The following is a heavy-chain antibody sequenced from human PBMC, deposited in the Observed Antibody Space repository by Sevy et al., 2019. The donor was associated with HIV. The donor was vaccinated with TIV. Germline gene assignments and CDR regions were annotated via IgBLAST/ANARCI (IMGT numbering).Heavy chain of an antibody. D-gene: IGHD6-13*01. CDR3: EKSGSSSSSQDH. CDR2: INPNSGGT. CDR1: GYPFIDYY. Sequence: ASVKVSCKASGYPFIDYYMHWVRQAPGQGLEWMGWINPNSGGTDFAQRFQGRVTLTRDTSITTAYMELSRLTSDDTALYYCEKSGSSSSSQDHWGQGTLGHRLL. J-gene: IGHJ4*02. V-gene: IGHV1-2*02.